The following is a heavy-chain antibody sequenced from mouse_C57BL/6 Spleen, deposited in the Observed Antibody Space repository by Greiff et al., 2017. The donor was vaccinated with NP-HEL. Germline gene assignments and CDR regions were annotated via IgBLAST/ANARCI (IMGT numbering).Heavy chain of an antibody. CDR3: ARDVYASPFFDY. CDR2: IDPEDGET. D-gene: IGHD6-2*01. J-gene: IGHJ2*01. V-gene: IGHV14-2*01. Sequence: VQLQQSGAELVKPGASVKLSCTASGFNIKDYYMHWVKQRTEQGLEWIGRIDPEDGETKYAPKFQGKATITADPSSNTAYLKRSSLTSEDTAVDYLARDVYASPFFDYWGQGTTLTVSS. CDR1: GFNIKDYY.